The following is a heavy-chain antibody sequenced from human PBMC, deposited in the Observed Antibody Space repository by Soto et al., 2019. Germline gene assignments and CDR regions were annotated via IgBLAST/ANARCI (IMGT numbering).Heavy chain of an antibody. CDR2: VNPNGGGT. J-gene: IGHJ4*02. CDR1: GYTFTGYY. D-gene: IGHD1-26*01. Sequence: ASVKVSCKASGYTFTGYYMHWVRQAPGQGLEWMGWVNPNGGGTNYAQKFQGRVTMTRDTSISTAYMELSRLISDDTAVYYGPRGGGAIARPFDYLGQGTLGTVSS. V-gene: IGHV1-2*02. CDR3: PRGGGAIARPFDY.